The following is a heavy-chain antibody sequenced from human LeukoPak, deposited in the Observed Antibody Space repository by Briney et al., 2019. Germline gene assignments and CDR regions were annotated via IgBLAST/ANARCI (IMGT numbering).Heavy chain of an antibody. D-gene: IGHD3-9*01. CDR2: IIPIFGTA. CDR3: ARDRGINNILTAYELDY. Sequence: GSSVKVSCKASGGTFSSYAISWVRQAPGQGLEWMGGIIPIFGTANYAQKFQGRVTITADKSTSTAYMELSSLRSEDTAVYYCARDRGINNILTAYELDYWGQGTLVTVSS. V-gene: IGHV1-69*06. CDR1: GGTFSSYA. J-gene: IGHJ4*02.